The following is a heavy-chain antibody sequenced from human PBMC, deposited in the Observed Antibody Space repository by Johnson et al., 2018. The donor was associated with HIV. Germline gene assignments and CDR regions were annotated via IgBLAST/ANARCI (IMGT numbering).Heavy chain of an antibody. CDR3: AREKELRELVGANSNAFDI. Sequence: VQLVESGGGLVQPGRSPRLSCAASGFTFDDYAMHWVRQAPGKGLEWVSYISSSGSTMYYADSVKGRFTISRDNAKNSLYLQMNSLRAEDTAVYYCAREKELRELVGANSNAFDIWGQGTMVTVSS. J-gene: IGHJ3*02. V-gene: IGHV3-48*03. D-gene: IGHD1-26*01. CDR2: ISSSGSTM. CDR1: GFTFDDYA.